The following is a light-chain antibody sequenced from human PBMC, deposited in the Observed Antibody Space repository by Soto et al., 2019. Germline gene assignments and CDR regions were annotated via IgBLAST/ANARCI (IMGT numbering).Light chain of an antibody. CDR3: SSYADSSTVV. Sequence: QSALTQVASVSASPGQSITISCTGTSSDVGGHNYVSWYQQHPGNAPKLMIYNVDYRPSGISNRFSGSKSGNTASLTISGLQADDEAYYYCSSYADSSTVVFGGGTKATV. J-gene: IGLJ2*01. V-gene: IGLV2-14*03. CDR1: SSDVGGHNY. CDR2: NVD.